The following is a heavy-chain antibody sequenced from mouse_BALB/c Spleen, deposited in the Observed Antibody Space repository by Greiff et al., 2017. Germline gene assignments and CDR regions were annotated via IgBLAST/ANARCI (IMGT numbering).Heavy chain of an antibody. D-gene: IGHD2-2*01. V-gene: IGHV5-6-5*01. Sequence: EVMLVESGGGLVKPGGSLKLSCAASGFTFSSYAMSWVRQTPEKRLEWVASISSGGSTYYPDSVKGRFTISRDNARNILYLQMSSLRSEDTAMYYCAREENGYYFDYWGQGTTLTVSS. CDR3: AREENGYYFDY. CDR1: GFTFSSYA. CDR2: ISSGGST. J-gene: IGHJ2*01.